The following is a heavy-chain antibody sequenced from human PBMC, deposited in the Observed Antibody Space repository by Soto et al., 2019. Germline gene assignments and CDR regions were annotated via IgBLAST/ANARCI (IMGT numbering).Heavy chain of an antibody. Sequence: ASVKVSCKASGYTFTRYYMHCVRQAPGQGLEWMGIINPSDDAASYAEKFQGRLTMTKDTSTSTVYMEMSSLRSEDTAVYYCARELTREGDYYRRSDCCLHCLGKGTMVTVSA. J-gene: IGHJ4*02. D-gene: IGHD2-21*01. CDR3: ARELTREGDYYRRSDCCLHC. V-gene: IGHV1-46*01. CDR2: INPSDDAA. CDR1: GYTFTRYY.